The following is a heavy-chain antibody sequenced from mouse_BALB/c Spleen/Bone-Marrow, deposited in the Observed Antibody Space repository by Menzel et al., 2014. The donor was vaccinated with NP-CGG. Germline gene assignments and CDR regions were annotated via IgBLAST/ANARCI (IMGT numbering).Heavy chain of an antibody. D-gene: IGHD2-4*01. CDR3: ARYDCYFDY. CDR1: GYAFTDYL. V-gene: IGHV1-54*01. CDR2: INPGSGST. J-gene: IGHJ2*01. Sequence: VQLQQSGAELVRPGTSVKVSCKASGYAFTDYLMEWLKQRPGQGLEWIGVINPGSGSTNYNEKFKDKATLTADKSSSTAYMQLSCLTSDDSAVYFCARYDCYFDYWGQGTILTVSS.